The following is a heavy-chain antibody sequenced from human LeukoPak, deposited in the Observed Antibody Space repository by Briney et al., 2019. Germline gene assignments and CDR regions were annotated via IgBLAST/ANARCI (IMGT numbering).Heavy chain of an antibody. CDR1: GFTFSSHG. Sequence: PGGSLRLSCVASGFTFSSHGMHWVRQAPGKGLEWVAVIWYDGSNKYYADSVKGRFTISRDNSKNTLYLQMNSLRAEDTAVYYCARDRAAAAGSTSLFQHWGQGTLVTVSS. CDR2: IWYDGSNK. D-gene: IGHD6-13*01. CDR3: ARDRAAAAGSTSLFQH. J-gene: IGHJ1*01. V-gene: IGHV3-33*08.